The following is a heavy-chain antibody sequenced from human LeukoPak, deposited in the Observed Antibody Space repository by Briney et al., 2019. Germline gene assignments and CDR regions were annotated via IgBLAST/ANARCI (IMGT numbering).Heavy chain of an antibody. J-gene: IGHJ4*02. CDR2: VSGSGGST. CDR3: AKDRYYDNTGDHYESEY. CDR1: GFTFSDYY. D-gene: IGHD3-22*01. Sequence: GGSLRLSCAASGFTFSDYYMSWVRQAPGKGLDWVSAVSGSGGSTHYADSVTGRFTISRDNSKNTLYLQMNSLRAEDTAVYYCAKDRYYDNTGDHYESEYWGQGTLVTVSS. V-gene: IGHV3-23*01.